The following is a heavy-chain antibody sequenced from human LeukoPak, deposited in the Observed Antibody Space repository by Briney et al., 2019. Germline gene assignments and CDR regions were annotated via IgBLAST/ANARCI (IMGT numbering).Heavy chain of an antibody. Sequence: GESLKISCKGSGYSFTSYWIGWVRQMPGKGLEWMGIIYPGDSDTRYSPSFQGQVTISADKSNSTAYLQWSSLKASDTAMYYRATSLGSPVGAIGPADYWGQGTLVTVSS. CDR3: ATSLGSPVGAIGPADY. CDR2: IYPGDSDT. CDR1: GYSFTSYW. J-gene: IGHJ4*02. D-gene: IGHD1-26*01. V-gene: IGHV5-51*01.